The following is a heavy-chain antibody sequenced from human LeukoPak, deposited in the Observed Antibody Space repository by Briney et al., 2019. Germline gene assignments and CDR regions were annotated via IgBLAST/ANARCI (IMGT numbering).Heavy chain of an antibody. V-gene: IGHV1-3*01. CDR1: GYTFTSYA. CDR2: INAGNGNT. J-gene: IGHJ5*02. CDR3: ARGPYSNYWFDP. D-gene: IGHD4-11*01. Sequence: ASVKVSCKTSGYTFTSYAKHWVRLAPGQRLEWMGWINAGNGNTKYSQKFQDRVTITRDTSASTAYMELSSLRSEDTAVYFCARGPYSNYWFDPWGQGTLVTVSS.